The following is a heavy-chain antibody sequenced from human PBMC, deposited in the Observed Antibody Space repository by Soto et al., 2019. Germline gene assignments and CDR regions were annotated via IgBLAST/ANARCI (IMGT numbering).Heavy chain of an antibody. CDR1: GGSFSGYY. D-gene: IGHD3-9*01. CDR2: INHSGST. J-gene: IGHJ6*02. V-gene: IGHV4-34*01. Sequence: SETLSLTCAVYGGSFSGYYWSWIRQPPGKGLEWIGEINHSGSTNYNPSLKSRVTISVDTSKNQFSLKLSSVTAADTAVYYCARALASLETGYNYYYGMDVRGQGTTVTVSS. CDR3: ARALASLETGYNYYYGMDV.